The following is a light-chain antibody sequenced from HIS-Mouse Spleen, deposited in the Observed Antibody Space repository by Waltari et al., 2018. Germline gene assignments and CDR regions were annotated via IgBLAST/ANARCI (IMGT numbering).Light chain of an antibody. V-gene: IGLV2-14*03. CDR2: DVS. CDR3: SSYTSSSFNVV. J-gene: IGLJ2*01. Sequence: QSALTQPASVSGSPGQSITISCTGTSSDVGGYNYVSWYQQHPGKAPKLMIYDVSHRHSGVSNRFSGSKSGNTASLTISGLQAEDEADYYCSSYTSSSFNVVFGGGTKLTVL. CDR1: SSDVGGYNY.